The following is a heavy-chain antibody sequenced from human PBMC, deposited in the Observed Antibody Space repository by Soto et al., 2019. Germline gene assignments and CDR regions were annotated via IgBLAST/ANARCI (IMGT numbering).Heavy chain of an antibody. CDR2: INHSGST. J-gene: IGHJ4*02. CDR3: ARIVLMVSIDY. Sequence: PSETLSLTCAVYGGSFSGYYWSWIRQPPGKGLEWIGEINHSGSTNYNPSLKSRVTISVDTSKNQFSLKLGSVTAADTAVYYCARIVLMVSIDYWGQGTLVTVSS. D-gene: IGHD2-8*01. V-gene: IGHV4-34*01. CDR1: GGSFSGYY.